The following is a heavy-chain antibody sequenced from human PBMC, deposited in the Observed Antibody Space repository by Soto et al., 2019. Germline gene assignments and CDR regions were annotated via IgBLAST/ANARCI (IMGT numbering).Heavy chain of an antibody. J-gene: IGHJ4*02. CDR3: ANDRRLWLVLDY. V-gene: IGHV3-30*18. CDR2: ISYDGSNK. Sequence: QVQLVESGGGVVQPGRSLRLSCAASGFTFSSYGMHWVRQAPGKGLEWVAVISYDGSNKYYADSVKGRFTISRDNSKNTMYLQMNRLRAEDTAVYYCANDRRLWLVLDYWGQGTLVTVSS. CDR1: GFTFSSYG. D-gene: IGHD6-19*01.